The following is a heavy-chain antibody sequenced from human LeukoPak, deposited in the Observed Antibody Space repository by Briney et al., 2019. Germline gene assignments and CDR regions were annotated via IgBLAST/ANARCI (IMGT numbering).Heavy chain of an antibody. CDR2: INPSGGST. D-gene: IGHD3-10*01. J-gene: IGHJ6*02. CDR3: ASAQKWSLRGMDV. V-gene: IGHV1-46*01. CDR1: GYTFTSYY. Sequence: ASVKVSCKASGYTFTSYYMHWVRQAPGQGLEWMGIINPSGGSTSYAQKFQGRVTMTRDTSTITVYMELSSLRSEDTAVYYCASAQKWSLRGMDVWGQGTTVTVSS.